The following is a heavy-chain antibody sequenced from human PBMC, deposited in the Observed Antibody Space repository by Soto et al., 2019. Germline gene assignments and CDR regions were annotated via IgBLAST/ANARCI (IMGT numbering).Heavy chain of an antibody. V-gene: IGHV3-11*06. CDR1: GFTFSDYF. J-gene: IGHJ6*02. Sequence: GGSLRLSCAASGFTFSDYFMSWIRQAPGKGPEWISHISSSSISTNYADSVKGRFTISRDNAKNSLYLEMTSLTAEDTAIYYCAKNGDYSYYYAMDVWGQGTTVTVSS. D-gene: IGHD4-17*01. CDR3: AKNGDYSYYYAMDV. CDR2: ISSSSIST.